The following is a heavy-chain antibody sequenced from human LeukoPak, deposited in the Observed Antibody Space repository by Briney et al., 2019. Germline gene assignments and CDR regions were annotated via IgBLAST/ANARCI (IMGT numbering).Heavy chain of an antibody. D-gene: IGHD5-18*01. J-gene: IGHJ4*02. CDR2: ISYDGSNK. CDR1: GFTFSNFG. CDR3: AKTWIPSREEKNYYFDY. Sequence: GGSLRLSCAASGFTFSNFGMHWVRQAPGKGLEWVAVISYDGSNKHYADSVQGRFSISRDNYKNTLYLQMNSLRVEDTAVYYCAKTWIPSREEKNYYFDYWGQGTLVTVSS. V-gene: IGHV3-30*18.